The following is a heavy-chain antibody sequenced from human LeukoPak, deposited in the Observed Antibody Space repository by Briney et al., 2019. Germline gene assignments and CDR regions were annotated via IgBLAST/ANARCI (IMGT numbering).Heavy chain of an antibody. CDR2: ISGSGGST. D-gene: IGHD1-26*01. J-gene: IGHJ4*02. V-gene: IGHV3-23*01. Sequence: GGSLRLSCAASGFTFSSYAMSWVRQAPGKGLEWVSAISGSGGSTYYADSVKGRFTISRDNSKNTLYLQMNSLRAEDTAVYYCARTTTIVGATDYFDYWGQGTLVTVSS. CDR3: ARTTTIVGATDYFDY. CDR1: GFTFSSYA.